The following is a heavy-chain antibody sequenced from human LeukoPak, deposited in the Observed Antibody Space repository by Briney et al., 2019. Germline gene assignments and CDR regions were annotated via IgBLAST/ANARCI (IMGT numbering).Heavy chain of an antibody. Sequence: ASVKVSCKASGYTFTGYYMHWVRQAPGQGLEWMGWINPNSGGTNYAQKFQGRVTLTRDTSISTAYLELSSVISDDTAIYYCARNALGLSYWGQGTLVTVSS. D-gene: IGHD2-8*01. J-gene: IGHJ4*02. V-gene: IGHV1-2*02. CDR1: GYTFTGYY. CDR3: ARNALGLSY. CDR2: INPNSGGT.